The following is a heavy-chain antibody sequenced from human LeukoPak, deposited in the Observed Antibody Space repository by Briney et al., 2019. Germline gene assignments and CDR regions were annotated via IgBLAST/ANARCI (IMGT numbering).Heavy chain of an antibody. CDR2: ISPTSAYI. V-gene: IGHV3-21*04. Sequence: GGSLRLSCAATGFTLSGHSMNWVRQAPGKGLDWVSSISPTSAYIYYQDSVKGRFTISRDNSKNTLYLQMNSLRAEDTAVYYCAEEFDSSSWYVLTFDYWGQGTLVTVSS. J-gene: IGHJ4*02. CDR3: AEEFDSSSWYVLTFDY. D-gene: IGHD6-13*01. CDR1: GFTLSGHS.